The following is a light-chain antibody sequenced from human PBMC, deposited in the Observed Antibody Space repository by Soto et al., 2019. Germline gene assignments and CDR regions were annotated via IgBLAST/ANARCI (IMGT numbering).Light chain of an antibody. V-gene: IGLV1-40*01. Sequence: QSALTQPPSVSGAPGQRVTISCTGSSSNIGARYDVHWYQQLPGTAPKLLIDGNSNRPSGVPDRFSGSKSGTSASLAITGLQAEDEADYYCQSYDSTHVVFGGGTKLTVL. CDR1: SSNIGARYD. CDR3: QSYDSTHVV. J-gene: IGLJ2*01. CDR2: GNS.